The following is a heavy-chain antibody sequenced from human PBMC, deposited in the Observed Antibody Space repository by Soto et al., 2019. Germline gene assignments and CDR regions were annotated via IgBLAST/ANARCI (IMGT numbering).Heavy chain of an antibody. CDR3: ARTVGAAYYFDF. CDR1: GGSMSRYY. CDR2: VWTSGST. V-gene: IGHV4-4*07. Sequence: QVQLQESGPGLVKPSETLSLTCNVSGGSMSRYYWSWIRQPAGRGLEWIGRVWTSGSTNYNPSLKGRVTMSIDTSNKHFSLKLNSVTAADTGVYYCARTVGAAYYFDFWGQGTLVTVSS. J-gene: IGHJ4*02. D-gene: IGHD1-26*01.